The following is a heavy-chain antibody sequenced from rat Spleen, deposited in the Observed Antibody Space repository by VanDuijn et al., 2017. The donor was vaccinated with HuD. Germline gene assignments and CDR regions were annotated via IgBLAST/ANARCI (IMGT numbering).Heavy chain of an antibody. CDR2: IWGDGNS. CDR1: GFSLSNYG. V-gene: IGHV2-13*01. CDR3: AGGEHSSPRGRY. D-gene: IGHD1-2*01. J-gene: IGHJ2*01. Sequence: QVQLKESGPGLVQPSQTLSLTCTVSGFSLSNYGVIWVRQPPGKGLDWMGVIWGDGNSNFNSVLKSRLSTSRDTSKSQVYLKMNSLQTEDTAAYYCAGGEHSSPRGRYWGRGVMVTVSS.